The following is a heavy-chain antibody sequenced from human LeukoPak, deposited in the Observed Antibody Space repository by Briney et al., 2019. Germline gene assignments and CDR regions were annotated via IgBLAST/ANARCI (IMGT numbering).Heavy chain of an antibody. CDR3: VRGQTSLDNWFDP. V-gene: IGHV3-48*03. CDR2: IRPNDGTT. CDR1: GFTFSNYG. Sequence: GESLRLSCEASGFTFSNYGMNWVRQAPGKGLEWISYIRPNDGTTHYADSVKGRFTISRDNAKNSLSLQMTSLRADDSAVYYCVRGQTSLDNWFDPWGQGTLVIVSS. J-gene: IGHJ5*02.